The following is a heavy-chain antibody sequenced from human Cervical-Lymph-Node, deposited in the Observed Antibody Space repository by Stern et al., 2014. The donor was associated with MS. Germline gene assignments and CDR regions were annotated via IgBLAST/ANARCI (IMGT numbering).Heavy chain of an antibody. CDR2: INTNTGNP. J-gene: IGHJ4*02. CDR3: ARETVYCSRSSCYKGVVDY. V-gene: IGHV7-4-1*02. Sequence: VQLLESGSELKKPGASLKVSCKASGYSFTSYAMHWVRQAPGQGLEWIGWINTNTGNPTYAQGFTGRFVFSLDTSVSTAYLQISSLKAEDTAVYYCARETVYCSRSSCYKGVVDYWGQGTLVTVSS. D-gene: IGHD2-15*01. CDR1: GYSFTSYA.